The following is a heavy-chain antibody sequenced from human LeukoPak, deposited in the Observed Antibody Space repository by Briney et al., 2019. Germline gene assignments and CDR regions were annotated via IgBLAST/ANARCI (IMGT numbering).Heavy chain of an antibody. CDR2: INPNSGGT. J-gene: IGHJ4*02. CDR3: ARVHETYYYDSSGYPPDDY. Sequence: ASVKVSCKASGYTFTGYYMHWVRQAPGQGLEWMGRINPNSGGTNYAQKFQGRVTMTTDTSTSTAYMELRSLRSDDTAVYYCARVHETYYYDSSGYPPDDYWGQGTLVTVSS. V-gene: IGHV1-2*06. CDR1: GYTFTGYY. D-gene: IGHD3-22*01.